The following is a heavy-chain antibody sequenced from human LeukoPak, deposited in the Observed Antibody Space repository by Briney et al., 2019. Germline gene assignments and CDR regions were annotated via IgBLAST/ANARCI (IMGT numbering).Heavy chain of an antibody. D-gene: IGHD5-18*01. CDR1: GASVSSGSYD. Sequence: SETLSLTCTVAGASVSSGSYDWSWIRQPAGKGLEWIGRIDTSGSTNYNPSLKSRVTISVDTSKTQFSLKLSSVTAADTAVYYCARVNTAMARNFDYWGQGTLVTVSS. CDR2: IDTSGST. J-gene: IGHJ4*02. CDR3: ARVNTAMARNFDY. V-gene: IGHV4-61*02.